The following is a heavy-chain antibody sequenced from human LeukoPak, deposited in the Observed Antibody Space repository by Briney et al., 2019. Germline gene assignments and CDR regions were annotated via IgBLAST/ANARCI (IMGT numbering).Heavy chain of an antibody. Sequence: GGSLRLSCAASGFTFSSYWMSWVRQAPGKGLEWVANIKQDGSEKYYVDSVKGRFTISRDNAKNSLYLQMNSLRAEDTAVYYCARDGALYGSGSYYDRCFDYWGQGTLVTVSS. V-gene: IGHV3-7*01. CDR1: GFTFSSYW. D-gene: IGHD3-10*01. J-gene: IGHJ4*02. CDR2: IKQDGSEK. CDR3: ARDGALYGSGSYYDRCFDY.